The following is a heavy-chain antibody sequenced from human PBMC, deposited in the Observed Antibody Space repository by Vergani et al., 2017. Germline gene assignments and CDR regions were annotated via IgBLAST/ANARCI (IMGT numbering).Heavy chain of an antibody. CDR2: IRYGGSEK. CDR3: AKEDLYHGSGPYVDAFDV. J-gene: IGHJ3*01. Sequence: VQMVESGGGLVKPGGSLRLSCVASGFTFSHYSMNWVRQSPVKGLEWVAFIRYGGSEKFYVESVKGRFTISRDDSKNTLYLQMNSLRPDDTAIYYCAKEDLYHGSGPYVDAFDVWGRGTMVIVSS. CDR1: GFTFSHYS. V-gene: IGHV3-30*02. D-gene: IGHD2-15*01.